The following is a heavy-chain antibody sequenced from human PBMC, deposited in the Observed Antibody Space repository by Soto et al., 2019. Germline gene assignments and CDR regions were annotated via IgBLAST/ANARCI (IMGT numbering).Heavy chain of an antibody. CDR2: ISGSGGST. CDR1: GFPFSSYA. D-gene: IGHD3-22*01. Sequence: GGSLILSCAASGFPFSSYAMSWVRQAPGKGLEWVSAISGSGGSTYYADSVKGRFTISRDNSKNTLYLQMNSLRAEDTAVYYCAKDPNLEVSYYYDSSGSPAFDYWGQGTLVTVSS. CDR3: AKDPNLEVSYYYDSSGSPAFDY. J-gene: IGHJ4*02. V-gene: IGHV3-23*01.